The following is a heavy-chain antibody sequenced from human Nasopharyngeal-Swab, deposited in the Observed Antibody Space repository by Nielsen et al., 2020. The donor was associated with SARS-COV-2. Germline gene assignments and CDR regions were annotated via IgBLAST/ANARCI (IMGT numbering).Heavy chain of an antibody. CDR3: ARDPSSGWESWRFDP. CDR2: ISGSGGNI. V-gene: IGHV3-23*01. CDR1: GFTLSNYV. D-gene: IGHD6-19*01. J-gene: IGHJ5*02. Sequence: GESLKISCAASGFTLSNYVMSWVRQAPGKGLEWVSSISGSGGNIYYTDSVKGRFTISRDSSRSTLYLQMNSLRAEDTAVYYCARDPSSGWESWRFDPWGQGTLVTVSS.